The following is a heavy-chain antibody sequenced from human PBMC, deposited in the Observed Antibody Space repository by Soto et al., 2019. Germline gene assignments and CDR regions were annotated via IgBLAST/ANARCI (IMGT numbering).Heavy chain of an antibody. Sequence: ASVKVSCKASGYTFTSYAMHWVRQAPGQRLEWMGWINADNGNTNYAQKLQGRVTMTTGTSTSTAYMELRSLRSDDTAVYYCARVIVATIWGAFDIWGQGTMVTVSS. CDR1: GYTFTSYA. J-gene: IGHJ3*02. V-gene: IGHV1-3*01. D-gene: IGHD5-12*01. CDR2: INADNGNT. CDR3: ARVIVATIWGAFDI.